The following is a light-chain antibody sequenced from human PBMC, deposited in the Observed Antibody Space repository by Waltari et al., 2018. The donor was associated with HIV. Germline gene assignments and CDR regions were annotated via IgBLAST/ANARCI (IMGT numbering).Light chain of an antibody. CDR3: QQYNDWPPLYT. J-gene: IGKJ2*01. V-gene: IGKV3-15*01. CDR2: GAS. Sequence: EIVMTQSPAPLSVSPGERVTLSCRASQSVSDNLAWYQQKPGQAPRLLIYGASTRATGIPARFSGSGSGTEFTLTISSLQSEDFAVYYCQQYNDWPPLYTFGQGTKVEIK. CDR1: QSVSDN.